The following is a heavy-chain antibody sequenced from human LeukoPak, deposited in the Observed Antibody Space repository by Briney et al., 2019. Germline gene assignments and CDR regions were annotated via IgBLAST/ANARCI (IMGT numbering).Heavy chain of an antibody. CDR1: GGSISSYY. J-gene: IGHJ5*02. CDR2: IYTSGST. D-gene: IGHD2-2*01. V-gene: IGHV4-4*07. Sequence: SKTLSLTCTVSGGSISSYYWSWIRQPAGKGLEWIGRIYTSGSTNYNPSLKSRVTMLVDTSKNQFSLKLSSVTAADTAVYYCARGAAVPAAKSGLDPWGQGTPVTVSS. CDR3: ARGAAVPAAKSGLDP.